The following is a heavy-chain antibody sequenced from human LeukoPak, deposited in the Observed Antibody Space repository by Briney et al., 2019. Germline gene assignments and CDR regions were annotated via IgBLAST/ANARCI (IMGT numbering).Heavy chain of an antibody. CDR2: IYQSGSGSS. D-gene: IGHD3-3*01. CDR3: ASTLRFLPYRRFDY. J-gene: IGHJ4*02. Sequence: KPSETLSLTCSVSGGSIISSNYYWGRIRQPPGKGLEWIGSIYQSGSGSSYYNPSLKSRVTISGDTSKNQFFLRLSSVTAADTAVYYCASTLRFLPYRRFDYWGQGTLVTVPS. V-gene: IGHV4-39*01. CDR1: GGSIISSNYY.